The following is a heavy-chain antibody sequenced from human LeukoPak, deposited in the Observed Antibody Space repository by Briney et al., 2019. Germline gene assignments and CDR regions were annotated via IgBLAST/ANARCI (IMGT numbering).Heavy chain of an antibody. CDR3: ARDHYYDSSGYSDTYYFDY. CDR2: INTNTGNP. CDR1: GYTFTSYA. J-gene: IGHJ4*02. V-gene: IGHV7-4-1*02. Sequence: ASVKVSCKASGYTFTSYAMNWVRQAPGQGLEWMGWINTNTGNPTYAQGFTGRFVFSLDTSVSTAYLQISSLKAEDTAVYYCARDHYYDSSGYSDTYYFDYWGRGTLVTVSS. D-gene: IGHD3-22*01.